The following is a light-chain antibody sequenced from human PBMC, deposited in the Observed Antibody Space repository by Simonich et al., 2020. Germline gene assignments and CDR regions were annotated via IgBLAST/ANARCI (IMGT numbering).Light chain of an antibody. CDR1: QDISNY. CDR2: DAS. CDR3: QQYDNLP. V-gene: IGKV1-33*01. J-gene: IGKJ4*01. Sequence: DIQMTQSPSSLSASVGHRVTITCQASQDISNYLNWYQQKPGKSPKFLIYDASNLETGVPSRFSGSGSGTDFTFTISSLQPEDIATYYCQQYDNLPFGGGTKVEIK.